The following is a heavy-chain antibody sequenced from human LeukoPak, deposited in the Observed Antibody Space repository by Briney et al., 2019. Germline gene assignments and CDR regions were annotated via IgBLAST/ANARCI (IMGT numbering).Heavy chain of an antibody. J-gene: IGHJ4*02. CDR2: INSDGSST. V-gene: IGHV3-74*01. D-gene: IGHD3-22*01. CDR1: AFTVSTNY. CDR3: ARGDRPYDSSGYYPGGY. Sequence: GGSLRLSCAASAFTVSTNYMAWVRQAPGKGLVWVSRINSDGSSTSYADSVKGRFTISRDNAKNTLYLQMNSLRAEDTAVYYCARGDRPYDSSGYYPGGYWGQGTLVTVSS.